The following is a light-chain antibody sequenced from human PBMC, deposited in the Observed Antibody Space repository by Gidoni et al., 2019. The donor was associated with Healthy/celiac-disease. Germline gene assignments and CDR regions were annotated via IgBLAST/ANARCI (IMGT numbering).Light chain of an antibody. J-gene: IGKJ2*01. Sequence: EIVLTQSPGPLSLSPVDRATLSCRASQSVYSNYLAWYQQRPGQSPRLLIYGASNRATGIPERFSGSGSGTDFTLSISRLEPEDFGVYYCQQYGGSPAAYTFGQGTKLEIK. CDR2: GAS. V-gene: IGKV3-20*01. CDR3: QQYGGSPAAYT. CDR1: QSVYSNY.